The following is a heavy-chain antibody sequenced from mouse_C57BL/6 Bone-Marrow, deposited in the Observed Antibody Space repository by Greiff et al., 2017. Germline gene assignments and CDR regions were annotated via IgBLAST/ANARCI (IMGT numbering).Heavy chain of an antibody. Sequence: EVKVEESGPGLVKPSQSLSLTCSVTGYSITSGYYWNWIRQFPGNKLEWMGYISYDGSNNYNPSLKNRISITRDTSKNQFFLKLNSVTTEDTATYYCARDYYYYGSDYWGQGTTLTVSS. CDR2: ISYDGSN. D-gene: IGHD1-1*01. CDR1: GYSITSGYY. J-gene: IGHJ2*01. V-gene: IGHV3-6*01. CDR3: ARDYYYYGSDY.